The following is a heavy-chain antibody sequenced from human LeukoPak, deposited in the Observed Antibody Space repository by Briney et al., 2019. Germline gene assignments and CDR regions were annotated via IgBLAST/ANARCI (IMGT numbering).Heavy chain of an antibody. CDR3: ARALRVAAAGNIYFDY. CDR2: IYPGDSDT. J-gene: IGHJ4*02. Sequence: GESLKISCKGSGYSFTSYWIGWVRQMPGKGLEWMGIIYPGDSDTRYSPSFQGQVTISADKSISTAYLQWSSLKASDTAVYYCARALRVAAAGNIYFDYWGQGTLVTVSS. CDR1: GYSFTSYW. D-gene: IGHD6-13*01. V-gene: IGHV5-51*01.